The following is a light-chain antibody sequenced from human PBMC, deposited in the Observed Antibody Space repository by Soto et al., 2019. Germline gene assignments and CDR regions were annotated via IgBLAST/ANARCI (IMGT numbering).Light chain of an antibody. Sequence: EIVMTQSPATLSVSPGERATLSCRASQSVGSNLAWYQQKPGQAPRLLIYGASTRATGIPARFSGSGSGTGFTLTITSLRAEDFAIYFYQQYNNWPPDRTFGQGTKVEIK. CDR2: GAS. V-gene: IGKV3-15*01. CDR3: QQYNNWPPDRT. J-gene: IGKJ1*01. CDR1: QSVGSN.